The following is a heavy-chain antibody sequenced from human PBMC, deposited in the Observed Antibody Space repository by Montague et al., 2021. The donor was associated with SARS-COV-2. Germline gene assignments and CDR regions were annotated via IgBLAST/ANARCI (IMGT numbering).Heavy chain of an antibody. D-gene: IGHD3-10*01. CDR2: VYFSGCT. J-gene: IGHJ6*02. CDR1: GGSISSSDYY. V-gene: IGHV4-39*01. CDR3: ARHEDLVQGVVSGVDA. Sequence: SETLSLTCTVSGGSISSSDYYWGWIRQPPGKGLEWIGNVYFSGCTYYNPSLKSRVTIPVDTSKNQFSLKLSSATAADTAVYYCARHEDLVQGVVSGVDAWGQGTTVTVSS.